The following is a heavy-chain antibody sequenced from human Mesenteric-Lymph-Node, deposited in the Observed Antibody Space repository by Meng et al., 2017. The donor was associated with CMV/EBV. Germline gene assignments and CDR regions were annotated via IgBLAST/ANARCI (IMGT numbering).Heavy chain of an antibody. CDR2: IIPIFGTA. CDR3: ARDAARDYYGSGSYSGWWFDP. CDR1: YA. D-gene: IGHD3-10*01. J-gene: IGHJ5*02. Sequence: YAISWVRQAPGQGLEWMGGIIPIFGTANYAQKFQGRVTITADKSTSTAYMELSSLRSEDTAVYYCARDAARDYYGSGSYSGWWFDPWGQGTLVTVSS. V-gene: IGHV1-69*06.